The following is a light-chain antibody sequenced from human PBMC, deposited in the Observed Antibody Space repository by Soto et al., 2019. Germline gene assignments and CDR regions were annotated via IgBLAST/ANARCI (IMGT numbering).Light chain of an antibody. J-gene: IGLJ2*01. Sequence: QSVLTQPPSASGTPGQRVTISCSGSISNIGNTAVNWYQLLPGTAPKFLIYSNSQRPSGVPDRFSGSKSGTSASLAISGLQSEDEAGYYCAAWDDSLSAVIFGGGTKVT. CDR1: ISNIGNTA. CDR2: SNS. V-gene: IGLV1-44*01. CDR3: AAWDDSLSAVI.